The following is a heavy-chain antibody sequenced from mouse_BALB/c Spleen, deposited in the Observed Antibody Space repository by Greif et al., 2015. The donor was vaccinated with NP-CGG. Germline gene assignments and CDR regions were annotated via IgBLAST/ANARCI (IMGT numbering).Heavy chain of an antibody. D-gene: IGHD1-3*01. CDR2: IRLKSNNYAT. CDR3: ARPFFVYILPEY. J-gene: IGHJ2*01. Sequence: EVQRVESGGGLVQPGGSMNLSCVASGFTFSNYWMNWVRQSPEEGLEWVAEIRLKSNNYATSYEETVKGRFTISTDDSKISCYLGSNNLISEDTGSYDCARPFFVYILPEYWVQGTTLTVSS. CDR1: GFTFSNYW. V-gene: IGHV6-6*02.